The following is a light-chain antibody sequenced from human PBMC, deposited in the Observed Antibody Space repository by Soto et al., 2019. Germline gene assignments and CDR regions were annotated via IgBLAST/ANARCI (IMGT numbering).Light chain of an antibody. J-gene: IGKJ2*01. CDR3: QHRSNWPPT. CDR2: DGS. V-gene: IGKV3-11*01. CDR1: QSVNSY. Sequence: EIVLTQSPATLYLSPGERATLSCRASQSVNSYLAWYQQKPGQAPRLLIYDGSNRATGIPARFSGSGSGTDLTLTISSLEPEDFAVYYCQHRSNWPPTFGQGTKLEIK.